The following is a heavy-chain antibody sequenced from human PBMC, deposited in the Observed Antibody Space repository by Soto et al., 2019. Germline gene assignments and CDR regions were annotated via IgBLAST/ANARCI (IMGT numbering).Heavy chain of an antibody. J-gene: IGHJ6*02. V-gene: IGHV4-39*01. CDR1: GGSISSSSYY. CDR3: ARLGAAGTYYYGMDV. CDR2: IYYSGST. D-gene: IGHD6-13*01. Sequence: QLQLQESGPGLVKPSETLSLTCTVSGGSISSSSYYWGWIRQPPGKGLEWIGSIYYSGSTYYNPSLKSRVTISVDTSKNQFALKLSSVTAADTAVYYCARLGAAGTYYYGMDVWSQGTTVTVSS.